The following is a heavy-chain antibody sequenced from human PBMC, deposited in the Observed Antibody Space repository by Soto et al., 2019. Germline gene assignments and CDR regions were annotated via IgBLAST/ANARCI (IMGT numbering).Heavy chain of an antibody. Sequence: QVQLVQSGAEVKKPGSSVKVSCKASGGTFSSYAISWVRQAPGQGLEWMGGIIPIFGTANYAQKFQGRVTITADESTSTAYMELSSLRSEDTAVYYCARDLEYYVDSSGYSGYFDYWGQGTLVTVSS. J-gene: IGHJ4*02. CDR1: GGTFSSYA. V-gene: IGHV1-69*01. CDR2: IIPIFGTA. CDR3: ARDLEYYVDSSGYSGYFDY. D-gene: IGHD3-22*01.